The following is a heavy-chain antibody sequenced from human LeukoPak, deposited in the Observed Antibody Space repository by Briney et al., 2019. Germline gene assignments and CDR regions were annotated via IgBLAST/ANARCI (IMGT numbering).Heavy chain of an antibody. CDR3: ATDWH. V-gene: IGHV3-15*01. J-gene: IGHJ4*02. Sequence: PGGSLRLSCAASGFTFTSYSMNWVRQAPGKGLEWVGRIKSQADGGTTDYSAPVKGRFTISRDDSQNTVYLQMSSLRTEDTAVYYCATDWHWGQGILVTVSS. CDR1: GFTFTSYS. CDR2: IKSQADGGTT.